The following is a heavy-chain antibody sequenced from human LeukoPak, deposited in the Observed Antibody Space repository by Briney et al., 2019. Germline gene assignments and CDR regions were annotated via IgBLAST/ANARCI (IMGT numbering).Heavy chain of an antibody. D-gene: IGHD6-25*01. CDR1: GFTFSSYA. CDR2: ISYDGSNK. J-gene: IGHJ6*02. Sequence: PGGSLRLSCAASGFTFSSYAMHWVRQAPGKGLEWVAVISYDGSNKYYADSVKGRFTISRDNSKNTLYLQMNSLRAEDTAVYYCARDSSGLRDYYYGMDVWGQGTTVTVSS. V-gene: IGHV3-30-3*01. CDR3: ARDSSGLRDYYYGMDV.